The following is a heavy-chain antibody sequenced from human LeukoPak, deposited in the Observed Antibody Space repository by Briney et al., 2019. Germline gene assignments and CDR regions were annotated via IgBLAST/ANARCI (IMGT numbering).Heavy chain of an antibody. D-gene: IGHD2-15*01. CDR1: GLTFNNYA. Sequence: GGSLRLSCAVSGLTFNNYAMTWVRQAPGKGLEWVSVIYSGGSTYYADSVKGRFTISRDNSKNTLYLQMNSLRAEDTAVYYCARVAAYCSGSSCYLYAFDIWGQGTMVTVSS. V-gene: IGHV3-53*01. CDR3: ARVAAYCSGSSCYLYAFDI. J-gene: IGHJ3*02. CDR2: IYSGGST.